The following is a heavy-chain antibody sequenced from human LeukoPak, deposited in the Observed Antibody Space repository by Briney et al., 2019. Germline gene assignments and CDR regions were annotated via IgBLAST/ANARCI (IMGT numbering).Heavy chain of an antibody. CDR1: GFPFSGSA. J-gene: IGHJ6*02. Sequence: QPGGSLKLSCAASGFPFSGSAIHWVRQASGKGLEWVARIKTKAESYATAYVASVKGRFTISRDDSKNTAYLQMDSLKTEDTAMYYCTRLSGGNSDSYYYGLDVWGQGTTVTVSS. D-gene: IGHD4-23*01. V-gene: IGHV3-73*01. CDR2: IKTKAESYAT. CDR3: TRLSGGNSDSYYYGLDV.